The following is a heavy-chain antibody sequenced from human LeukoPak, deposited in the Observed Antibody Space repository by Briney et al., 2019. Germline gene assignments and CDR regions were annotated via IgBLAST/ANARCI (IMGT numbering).Heavy chain of an antibody. Sequence: GASLQISSKGSGSRFTSYWIGWVRKLPGKGLGWMGIIYPGDSDTRYSPSFQGQVTISADKSISTAYLQWSSLEASDTGMYYCARTRTLIVAAGTGLGEEYYFDYWGQGTLVTVSS. CDR3: ARTRTLIVAAGTGLGEEYYFDY. CDR2: IYPGDSDT. V-gene: IGHV5-51*01. D-gene: IGHD6-13*01. CDR1: GSRFTSYW. J-gene: IGHJ4*02.